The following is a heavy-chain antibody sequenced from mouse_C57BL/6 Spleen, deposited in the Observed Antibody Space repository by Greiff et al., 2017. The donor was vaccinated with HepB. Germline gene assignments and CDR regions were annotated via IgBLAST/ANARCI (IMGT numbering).Heavy chain of an antibody. CDR3: AIYYNAMDY. J-gene: IGHJ4*01. CDR2: INPNNGGT. Sequence: EVQLQQSGPELVKPGASVKMSCKASGYTFTDYNMHWVKQSHGKSLEWIGYINPNNGGTSYNQKVKGKATLTVNKSSSTAYMELRSLTSEDSAVYYCAIYYNAMDYWGQGTSVTVSS. V-gene: IGHV1-22*01. CDR1: GYTFTDYN. D-gene: IGHD2-12*01.